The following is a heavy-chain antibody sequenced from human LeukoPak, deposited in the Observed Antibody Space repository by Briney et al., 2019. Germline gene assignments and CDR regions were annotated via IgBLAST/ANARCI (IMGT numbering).Heavy chain of an antibody. Sequence: SETLSLTCTVSGASVSGSAYYWGWIRQPPGKGLEWIGSIYYSGSTYYNPSLKSRVTISVDTSKNQFSLKLSSVTAADTAVYYCARGWEENWFDPWGQGTLVTVSS. CDR1: GASVSGSAYY. CDR2: IYYSGST. D-gene: IGHD1-26*01. V-gene: IGHV4-39*07. CDR3: ARGWEENWFDP. J-gene: IGHJ5*02.